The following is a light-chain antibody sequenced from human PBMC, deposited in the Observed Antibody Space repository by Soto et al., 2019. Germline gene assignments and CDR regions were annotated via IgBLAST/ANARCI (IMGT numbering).Light chain of an antibody. CDR1: SGHSSYA. CDR2: LNSDGSH. J-gene: IGLJ2*01. V-gene: IGLV4-69*02. CDR3: QTWDTGIRV. Sequence: QSVLTQSPSASASPGDTVKLTCTVSSGHSSYAIAWHQQQPEKGPRYLMKLNSDGSHSKGDGIPDRFSGSSSGAERYLTISRLQSEDEADYYCQTWDTGIRVFGGGTKLTVL.